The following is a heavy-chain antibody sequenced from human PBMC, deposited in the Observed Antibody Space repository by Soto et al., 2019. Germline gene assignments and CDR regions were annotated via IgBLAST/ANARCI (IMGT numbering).Heavy chain of an antibody. Sequence: PGGSLRLSCAACGFPLSSYAMSWVRQAPGKGLEWVSAISGSGGSTYYADSVKGRFTISTDNSKNTLYLQMNSLRAEDTAVYYCAKGSTSPRYNWFDPWRQGTLVTVPS. CDR1: GFPLSSYA. D-gene: IGHD2-2*01. CDR3: AKGSTSPRYNWFDP. V-gene: IGHV3-23*01. CDR2: ISGSGGST. J-gene: IGHJ5*02.